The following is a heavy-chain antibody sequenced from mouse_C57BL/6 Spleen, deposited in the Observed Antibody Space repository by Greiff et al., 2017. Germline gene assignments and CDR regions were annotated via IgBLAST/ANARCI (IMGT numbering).Heavy chain of an antibody. Sequence: VQLKQSGAELVRPGASVQLSCTASGFNIKDAYMHWVKQRPEQGLEWIGWIDPENGDTEYASKFQGKATITADTSSNTAYLQLSSLTSEDTAVYYCTTYPHCYGSSYWYFDVWGTGTTVTVSS. CDR2: IDPENGDT. CDR3: TTYPHCYGSSYWYFDV. CDR1: GFNIKDAY. D-gene: IGHD1-1*01. J-gene: IGHJ1*03. V-gene: IGHV14-4*01.